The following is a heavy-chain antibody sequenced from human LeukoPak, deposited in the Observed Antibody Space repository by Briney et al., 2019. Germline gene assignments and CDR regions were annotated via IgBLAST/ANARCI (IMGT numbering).Heavy chain of an antibody. J-gene: IGHJ3*02. CDR1: GFSVSNNY. CDR2: ISYDGSNK. Sequence: GGSLRLSCAASGFSVSNNYMGWVRQAPGKGPEWVAVISYDGSNKYYADSVKGRFTISRDNSKNTLYLQMNSLRAEDTAVYYSFIRGEDAFDIWGQGTMVTVSS. V-gene: IGHV3-30-3*01. CDR3: FIRGEDAFDI. D-gene: IGHD3-16*01.